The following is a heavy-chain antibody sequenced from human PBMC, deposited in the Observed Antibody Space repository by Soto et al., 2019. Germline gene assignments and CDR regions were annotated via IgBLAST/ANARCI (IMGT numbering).Heavy chain of an antibody. CDR1: GFTFISYW. CDR2: INSDGSST. CDR3: ARDVSGWLSDY. Sequence: GGSRRLSVAASGFTFISYWMHWFRQAPGKGLVWVSRINSDGSSTSYADSVKGRFTISRDNAKNTLYLQMNSLRAEDAAVYYCARDVSGWLSDYWGQGTLVTVSS. J-gene: IGHJ4*02. V-gene: IGHV3-74*01. D-gene: IGHD6-19*01.